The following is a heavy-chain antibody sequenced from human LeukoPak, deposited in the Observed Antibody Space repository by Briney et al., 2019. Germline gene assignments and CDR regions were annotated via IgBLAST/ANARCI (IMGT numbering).Heavy chain of an antibody. J-gene: IGHJ4*02. D-gene: IGHD3-16*02. CDR2: IKQDGSEK. Sequence: GGSLRLSCAASGFTFSSYWMSWARQAPGKGLEWVANIKQDGSEKYYVDSVKGRFTISRDNAKNSLYLQMNSLRAEDTAVYYCARAITFGGVIALGYWGQGTLVTVSS. V-gene: IGHV3-7*04. CDR3: ARAITFGGVIALGY. CDR1: GFTFSSYW.